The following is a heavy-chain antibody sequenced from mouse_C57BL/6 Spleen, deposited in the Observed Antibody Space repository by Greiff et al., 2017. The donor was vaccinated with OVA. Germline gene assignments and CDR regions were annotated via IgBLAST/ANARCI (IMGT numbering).Heavy chain of an antibody. D-gene: IGHD2-5*01. CDR1: GFSLTSYG. CDR3: AKHGGAYYSNYDWYFDV. V-gene: IGHV2-9*01. Sequence: QVHVKQSGPGLVAPSQSLSITCTVSGFSLTSYGVDWVRQPPGKGLEWLGVIWGGGSTNYNSALMSRLSISKDNSKSQVFLKMNSLQTDDTAMYYCAKHGGAYYSNYDWYFDVWGTGTTVTVSS. CDR2: IWGGGST. J-gene: IGHJ1*03.